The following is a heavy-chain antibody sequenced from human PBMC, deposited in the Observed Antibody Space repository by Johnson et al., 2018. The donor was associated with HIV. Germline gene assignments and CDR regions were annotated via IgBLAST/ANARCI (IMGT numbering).Heavy chain of an antibody. CDR3: AKASDSSGYYDDAFDI. V-gene: IGHV3-30*04. CDR1: GFTFSSYA. CDR2: ISYDGSNK. J-gene: IGHJ3*02. Sequence: QMQLVESGGGVVQPGRSLRLSCAASGFTFSSYAMHWVRQAPGKGLEWVAVISYDGSNKYYADSVKGRFTISRDNAKNSLYLQMNSLRAEDTALYYCAKASDSSGYYDDAFDIWGQGTMVTVSS. D-gene: IGHD3-22*01.